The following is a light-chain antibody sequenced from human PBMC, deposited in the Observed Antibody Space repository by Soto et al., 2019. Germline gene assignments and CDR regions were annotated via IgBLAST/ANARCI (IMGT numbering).Light chain of an antibody. CDR1: QSVSSGY. Sequence: EIVLTQSPATLYLSPGERATLSCRASQSVSSGYLAWYQQKPGQAPRLLLFGASNRTTGITDRFSGSGSGTDFTLTISRLEPEDFAVYSCQQYGSSPYTFGQGTKLEI. CDR2: GAS. J-gene: IGKJ2*01. CDR3: QQYGSSPYT. V-gene: IGKV3-20*01.